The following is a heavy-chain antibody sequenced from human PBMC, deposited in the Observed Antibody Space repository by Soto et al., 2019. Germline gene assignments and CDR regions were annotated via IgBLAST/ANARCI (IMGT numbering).Heavy chain of an antibody. D-gene: IGHD2-8*01. CDR1: GVDFSGLG. Sequence: QVQLVQSGAEVRKPGSSVKVSCKASGVDFSGLGLGWVRQAPGQGLEWMGGIVPMLGIGSYAEKFRGRVTITADESTSTAYLELRGLTSTDTAVYYCAGDLGVSVRDYWGQGTPVIVSS. CDR2: IVPMLGIG. J-gene: IGHJ4*02. CDR3: AGDLGVSVRDY. V-gene: IGHV1-69*01.